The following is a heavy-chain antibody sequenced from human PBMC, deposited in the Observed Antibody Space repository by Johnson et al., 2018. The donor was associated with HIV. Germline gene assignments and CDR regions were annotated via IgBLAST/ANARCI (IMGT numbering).Heavy chain of an antibody. CDR2: ISYDGSNK. V-gene: IGHV3-30*04. J-gene: IGHJ3*02. D-gene: IGHD3-22*01. CDR3: ARGGYYYDSYDAFDI. Sequence: QVQLVESGGGVFQPGRSLRLSCAASGFTFSSYAMHWVRQAPGKGLEWVAVISYDGSNKYYADSVKGRFTISRDNSKNTLYLQMNSLRAEDTAVYYCARGGYYYDSYDAFDIWGQGTMVTVSS. CDR1: GFTFSSYA.